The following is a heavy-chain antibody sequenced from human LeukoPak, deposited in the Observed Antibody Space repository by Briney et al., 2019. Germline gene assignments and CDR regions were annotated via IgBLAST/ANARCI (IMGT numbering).Heavy chain of an antibody. Sequence: HPGGSVRLSCAASGFTFSGSAMHWVRQASGKGLEWVGRIRSKANSYATAYAASVKGRFTISRDDSKNTAFLQMNSLKTEDTAVYYCTRLDTAMVTGGGYWGQGTLVTVSS. J-gene: IGHJ4*02. V-gene: IGHV3-73*01. D-gene: IGHD5-18*01. CDR1: GFTFSGSA. CDR2: IRSKANSYAT. CDR3: TRLDTAMVTGGGY.